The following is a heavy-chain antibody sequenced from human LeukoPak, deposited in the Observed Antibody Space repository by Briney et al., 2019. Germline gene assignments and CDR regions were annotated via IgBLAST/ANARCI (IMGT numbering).Heavy chain of an antibody. V-gene: IGHV3-23*01. J-gene: IGHJ3*02. Sequence: GGSLRLSCAASGFTFSSYAMSWVRQAPGKGLEWVSAISGSGGSTYYADSVKGRFTVSRDNSKNTLYLQMNSLRAEDTAVYYCAKSMNRHDWAFDIWGQGTMVTVSS. D-gene: IGHD2-21*01. CDR1: GFTFSSYA. CDR3: AKSMNRHDWAFDI. CDR2: ISGSGGST.